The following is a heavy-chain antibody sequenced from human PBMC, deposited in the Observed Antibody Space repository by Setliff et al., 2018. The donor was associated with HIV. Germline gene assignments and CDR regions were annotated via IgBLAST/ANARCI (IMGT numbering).Heavy chain of an antibody. Sequence: ASVKVSCKASGYTFISYGVSWVRQAPGQGLEWMGWISVKNDNTNYAQKFQGRVTMTTDTSTSTAYMELRSLGSDDTAVYYCARIVALNGYPSDYWGQGTLVTVSS. D-gene: IGHD2-8*01. CDR2: ISVKNDNT. CDR1: GYTFISYG. J-gene: IGHJ4*02. CDR3: ARIVALNGYPSDY. V-gene: IGHV1-18*01.